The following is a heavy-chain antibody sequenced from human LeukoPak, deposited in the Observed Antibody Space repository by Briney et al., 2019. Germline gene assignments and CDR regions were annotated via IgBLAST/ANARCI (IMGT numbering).Heavy chain of an antibody. V-gene: IGHV3-73*01. Sequence: GGSLRLSCAASGFTFSGSAMHWFRQASGKGLDWVGHIGNKVSNYATEYAPSLRGRFTISRDDSKDTAYLQVDSLKTEDTAVYYCAGNYNSWTGLNYWGQGTLVTVSS. CDR1: GFTFSGSA. CDR3: AGNYNSWTGLNY. D-gene: IGHD1-1*01. J-gene: IGHJ4*02. CDR2: IGNKVSNYAT.